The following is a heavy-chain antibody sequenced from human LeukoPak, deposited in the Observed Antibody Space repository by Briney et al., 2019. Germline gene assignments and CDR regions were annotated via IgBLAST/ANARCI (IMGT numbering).Heavy chain of an antibody. CDR2: IYYSGST. V-gene: IGHV4-31*03. CDR3: ARSGDSSGYYLDFDY. CDR1: GGSISSGGYY. Sequence: SQTLSLTCTVSGGSISSGGYYWSWIRQHPGKGLEWIGYIYYSGSTYYNPSLKSRVTISVDTSKNQFSLKLSSVPAADTAVYYCARSGDSSGYYLDFDYWGQGTLVTVSS. J-gene: IGHJ4*02. D-gene: IGHD3-22*01.